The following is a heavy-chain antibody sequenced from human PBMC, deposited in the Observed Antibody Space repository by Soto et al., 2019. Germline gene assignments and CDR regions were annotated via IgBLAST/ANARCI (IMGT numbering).Heavy chain of an antibody. D-gene: IGHD3-22*01. Sequence: ASVKVSCKASGGTFSSYAISWVRQAPGQGLEWMGGIIPIFGTANYAQKFQGRVTITADESTSTAYMELSSLRSEDTAVYYCARVHSYDSSGPLDYWGQGTLVTVSS. CDR3: ARVHSYDSSGPLDY. CDR2: IIPIFGTA. J-gene: IGHJ4*02. CDR1: GGTFSSYA. V-gene: IGHV1-69*13.